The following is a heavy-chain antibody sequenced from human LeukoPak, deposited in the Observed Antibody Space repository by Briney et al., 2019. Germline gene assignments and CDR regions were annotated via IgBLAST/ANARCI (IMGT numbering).Heavy chain of an antibody. CDR1: GFTFSSYA. D-gene: IGHD3-10*01. Sequence: PGGSLRLSCAASGFTFSSYAMSWVRQAPGKGLEWDSSISGSGGKTYYVDSVMGRFTISRDNSKNTLYVQMNSLRAEDTAVYYCAKYGMVRGVFTEYYFDYWGQGTLVTVSS. V-gene: IGHV3-23*01. CDR2: ISGSGGKT. CDR3: AKYGMVRGVFTEYYFDY. J-gene: IGHJ4*02.